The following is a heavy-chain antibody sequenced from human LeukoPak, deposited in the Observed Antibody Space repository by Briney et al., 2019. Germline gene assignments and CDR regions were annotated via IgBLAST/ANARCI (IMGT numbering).Heavy chain of an antibody. D-gene: IGHD3-3*01. CDR1: GYTFTSYA. CDR3: ARDLEIFGVVIDPKTFDP. J-gene: IGHJ5*02. V-gene: IGHV7-4-1*02. CDR2: INTNTGNP. Sequence: ASVKVSCKASGYTFTSYAMNWVRQAPGQGLEWMGWINTNTGNPTYAQGFTGRFVFSLDTSVSTAYLQISSLKAEDTAVYYCARDLEIFGVVIDPKTFDPWGQGTLVTVSS.